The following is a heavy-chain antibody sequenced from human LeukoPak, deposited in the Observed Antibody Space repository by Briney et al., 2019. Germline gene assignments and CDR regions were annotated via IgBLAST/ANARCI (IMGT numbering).Heavy chain of an antibody. Sequence: GGSLRLSCAASGFTFSSYRMTWVRQAPGKGLEWVSSISSSSSYIYYADSVKGRFTISRDNAKNSLYLQMNSLRAEDTAVYYCARGWELQPPFDYWGQGTLVTVSS. CDR1: GFTFSSYR. CDR3: ARGWELQPPFDY. V-gene: IGHV3-21*01. J-gene: IGHJ4*02. D-gene: IGHD1-26*01. CDR2: ISSSSSYI.